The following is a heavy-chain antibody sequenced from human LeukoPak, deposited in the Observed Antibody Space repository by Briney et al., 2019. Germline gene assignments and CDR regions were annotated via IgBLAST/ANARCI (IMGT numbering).Heavy chain of an antibody. CDR3: TTDLAIVVVPAAIGATAYYGMDV. J-gene: IGHJ6*02. CDR2: IKSKTDGGTT. D-gene: IGHD2-2*01. V-gene: IGHV3-15*07. Sequence: GGSLRLSCAASGFTFSNAWMNWVRQAPGKGLEWVGRIKSKTDGGTTDCAAPVKGRFTISRDDSKNTLYLQMNSLKTEDTAVYYCTTDLAIVVVPAAIGATAYYGMDVWGQGTTVTVSS. CDR1: GFTFSNAW.